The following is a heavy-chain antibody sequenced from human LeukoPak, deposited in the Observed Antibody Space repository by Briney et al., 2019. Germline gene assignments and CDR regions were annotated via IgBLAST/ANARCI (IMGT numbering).Heavy chain of an antibody. CDR1: GFTFDDYA. J-gene: IGHJ4*02. Sequence: PGGSLRLSCAASGFTFDDYAMSWVRQAPGKGLEWVSGINWNGGSTGYADPVKGRFTISRDNAKNSLYLQMNSLRAEDTALYYCARLTSTWYGGQDFWGQGTLVTVSS. CDR3: ARLTSTWYGGQDF. D-gene: IGHD6-13*01. CDR2: INWNGGST. V-gene: IGHV3-20*04.